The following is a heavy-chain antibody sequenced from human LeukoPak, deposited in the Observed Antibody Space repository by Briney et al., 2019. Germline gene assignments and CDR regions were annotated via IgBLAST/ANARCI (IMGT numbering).Heavy chain of an antibody. D-gene: IGHD6-13*01. CDR1: GGSFSGYY. CDR3: ASIRAAAGTSNWFDP. Sequence: SSETLSLTCAVYGGSFSGYYWSWIRQPPGKGLEWIGEINHSGSTNYNPSLKSRVTISVDTSKNQCSLKLSSVTAADTAVYYCASIRAAAGTSNWFDPWGQGTLVTVSS. J-gene: IGHJ5*02. CDR2: INHSGST. V-gene: IGHV4-34*01.